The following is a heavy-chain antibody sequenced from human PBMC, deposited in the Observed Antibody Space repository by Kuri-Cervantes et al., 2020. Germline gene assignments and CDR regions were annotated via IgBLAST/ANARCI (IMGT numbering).Heavy chain of an antibody. CDR1: GGSFSGYY. D-gene: IGHD3-10*01. CDR3: ARGHYYGSGSPFDY. J-gene: IGHJ4*02. CDR2: INHSGST. Sequence: ESLKISCAVYGGSFSGYYWSWIRQPPGKGLEWIGEINHSGSTNYNPSLKSRVTISVDTSKNQFSLKLSSVTAADTAVYYCARGHYYGSGSPFDYWGQGTLVTVSS. V-gene: IGHV4-34*01.